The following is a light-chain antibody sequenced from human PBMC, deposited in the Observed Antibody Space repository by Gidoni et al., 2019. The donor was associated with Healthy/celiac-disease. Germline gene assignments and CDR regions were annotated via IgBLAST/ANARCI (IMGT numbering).Light chain of an antibody. J-gene: IGLJ3*02. Sequence: QSALTQPASVSGSPGQSITISCTGTSSDVGSYNLVSWYQQHPGKAPNLMIYEGSKRPSGVSNRFSGSKSGNTASLTISGLQAEDDADYYCCSYAGSSTFEVFGGGTKLTVL. CDR2: EGS. CDR1: SSDVGSYNL. V-gene: IGLV2-23*03. CDR3: CSYAGSSTFEV.